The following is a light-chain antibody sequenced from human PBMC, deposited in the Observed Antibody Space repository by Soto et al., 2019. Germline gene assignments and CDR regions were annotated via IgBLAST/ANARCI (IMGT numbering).Light chain of an antibody. CDR3: QQSYSAPFT. V-gene: IGKV1-39*01. CDR2: AAS. J-gene: IGKJ3*01. Sequence: DIQMTQSPSSLSASVGDRVTITCRASQSISSYLNWYQQKPGKAPNLLIYAASSLQSGVPSRFSGSVSGTDFTLTISSLQPEDFATYYCQQSYSAPFTFGPGTKVDLK. CDR1: QSISSY.